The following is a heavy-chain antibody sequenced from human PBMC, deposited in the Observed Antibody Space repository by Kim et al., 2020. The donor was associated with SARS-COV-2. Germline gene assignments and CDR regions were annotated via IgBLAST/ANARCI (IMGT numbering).Heavy chain of an antibody. CDR1: GYTFTSYY. D-gene: IGHD3-10*01. J-gene: IGHJ3*02. CDR2: INPSGGST. V-gene: IGHV1-46*01. Sequence: ASVKVSCKASGYTFTSYYMHWVRQAPGQGLEWMGIINPSGGSTSYAQKFQGRVTMTRDTSTSTVYMELSSLRSEDTAVYYCARVSDYPYYYGSGSYYNGAFDIWGQGTMVTVSS. CDR3: ARVSDYPYYYGSGSYYNGAFDI.